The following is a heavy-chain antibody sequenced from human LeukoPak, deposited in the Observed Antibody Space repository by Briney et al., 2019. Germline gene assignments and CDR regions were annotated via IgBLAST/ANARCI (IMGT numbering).Heavy chain of an antibody. CDR3: ARAHNWKYGSFDF. CDR1: GFTFSTYS. D-gene: IGHD1-7*01. V-gene: IGHV3-21*01. J-gene: IGHJ4*02. Sequence: GGSLRLSCAASGFTFSTYSMNWVRQAPGKGLEWVSCISSSSSYIYYADSVKGRFTISRDNAKNSLYLQMNSLRAEDTAVYYCARAHNWKYGSFDFWGQGTLVTVSS. CDR2: ISSSSSYI.